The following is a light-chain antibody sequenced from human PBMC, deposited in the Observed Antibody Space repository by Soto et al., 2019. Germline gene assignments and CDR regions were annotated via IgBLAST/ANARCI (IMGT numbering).Light chain of an antibody. CDR1: SSDVGGYNY. Sequence: QSVLTQPASVSGSPGQSITISCTGTSSDVGGYNYVSWYQQHPGKAPKLMIYDVSNRPSGVSNRFSGSKSGNTAYLTISGLQAEDEADYYCSSYTSSSLLVFGTGTKLTVL. V-gene: IGLV2-14*01. CDR2: DVS. J-gene: IGLJ1*01. CDR3: SSYTSSSLLV.